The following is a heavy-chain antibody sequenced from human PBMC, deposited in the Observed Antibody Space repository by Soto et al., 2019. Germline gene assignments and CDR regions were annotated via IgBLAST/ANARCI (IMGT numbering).Heavy chain of an antibody. CDR2: ISGSGTST. CDR3: AKAYYCSGASCSNWFDP. CDR1: GFTFSTYA. V-gene: IGHV3-23*01. J-gene: IGHJ5*02. D-gene: IGHD2-15*01. Sequence: EVQLLESGGGLVQPGGSLRLSCAASGFTFSTYAMTWVRQAPGKGLEWVSSISGSGTSTYYADSVKGRFTISRDISKNTLYLQLNSLRAEDTAVYYCAKAYYCSGASCSNWFDPWGQGTLVTVSS.